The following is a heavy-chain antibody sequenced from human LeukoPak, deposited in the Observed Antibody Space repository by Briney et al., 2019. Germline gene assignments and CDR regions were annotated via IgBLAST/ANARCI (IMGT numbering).Heavy chain of an antibody. CDR1: GYTFTSYD. CDR3: ARKIGSWAQQQFDY. D-gene: IGHD1/OR15-1a*01. V-gene: IGHV1-8*01. CDR2: MNPNSGNT. J-gene: IGHJ4*02. Sequence: ASVKVSCKASGYTFTSYDINWVRQATGQGLEWMGWMNPNSGNTGYAQKFQGRVTMTRNTSISTAYMELSSLRSEDTAVYYCARKIGSWAQQQFDYWGQGTLVTVSS.